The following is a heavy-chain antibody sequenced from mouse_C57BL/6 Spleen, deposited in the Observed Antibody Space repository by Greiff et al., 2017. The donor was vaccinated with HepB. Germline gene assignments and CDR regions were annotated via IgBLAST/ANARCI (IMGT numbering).Heavy chain of an antibody. D-gene: IGHD1-1*01. J-gene: IGHJ4*01. CDR3: ARPPITTVVASRAMDY. Sequence: QVQLQQPGAELVRPGTSVKLSCKASGYTFTSYWMHWVKQRPGQGLEWIGVIDPSDSYTNYNQKFKGKATLTVDTSSSTAYMQLSSLTSEDSAVYYWARPPITTVVASRAMDYWGQGTSVTVSS. CDR2: IDPSDSYT. V-gene: IGHV1-59*01. CDR1: GYTFTSYW.